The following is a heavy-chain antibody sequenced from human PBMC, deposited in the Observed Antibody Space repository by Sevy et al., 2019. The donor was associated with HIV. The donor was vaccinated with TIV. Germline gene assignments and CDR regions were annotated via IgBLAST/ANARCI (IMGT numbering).Heavy chain of an antibody. CDR1: GFTFSSYS. CDR2: ISSSSSYI. J-gene: IGHJ4*01. V-gene: IGHV3-21*01. CDR3: ARVISGYDFYFDY. Sequence: GGSLRLSCAASGFTFSSYSMNWVRQAPGKGLEWVSSISSSSSYIYYADSVKGRFTISRDNAKNSLYLQMNSLRAEDTAVYYCARVISGYDFYFDYWGHGTLVTVSS. D-gene: IGHD5-12*01.